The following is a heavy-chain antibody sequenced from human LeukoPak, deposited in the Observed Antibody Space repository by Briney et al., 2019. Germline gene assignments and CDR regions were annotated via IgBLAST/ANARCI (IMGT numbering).Heavy chain of an antibody. CDR1: GFTVSSNY. J-gene: IGHJ4*02. V-gene: IGHV3-66*01. Sequence: PGGSLRLSCAASGFTVSSNYMSWVRQAPGKGLEWVSVIYSGGSTYYADSVKGRFTISRDNSKNTLYLQMNSLRAEDTAVYYCARERGVIAAAGSFYFDYWGQGTLVTVSS. CDR2: IYSGGST. D-gene: IGHD6-13*01. CDR3: ARERGVIAAAGSFYFDY.